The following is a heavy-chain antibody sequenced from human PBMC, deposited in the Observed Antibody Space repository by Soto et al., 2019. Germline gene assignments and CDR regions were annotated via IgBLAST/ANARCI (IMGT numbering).Heavy chain of an antibody. J-gene: IGHJ4*02. CDR3: ARGQEGVEAPH. Sequence: QVQLQQWGAGLLKPSETLSLNCAVTGGSLSGYYWSWIRQPPGKGLEWIGEVKDGGHTNYSPSLRGRVTISSDTSNFQVPLRLNSVTAADTGVYYCARGQEGVEAPHLDQGSLLTVSS. CDR1: GGSLSGYY. CDR2: VKDGGHT. V-gene: IGHV4-34*01.